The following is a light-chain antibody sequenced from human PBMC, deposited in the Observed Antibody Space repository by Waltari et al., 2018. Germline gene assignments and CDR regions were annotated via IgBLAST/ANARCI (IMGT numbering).Light chain of an antibody. J-gene: IGKJ2*01. Sequence: EIVMTQSPATLSVSPGERATLSCRASQSVSSKLLGYQQKPGQPPRLLIYVASTRATDIPARFSGSGSGTEFTLTISGLQSEDFAVYYCQQYNNWPYTFGQGTKLEIK. CDR3: QQYNNWPYT. CDR2: VAS. CDR1: QSVSSK. V-gene: IGKV3-15*01.